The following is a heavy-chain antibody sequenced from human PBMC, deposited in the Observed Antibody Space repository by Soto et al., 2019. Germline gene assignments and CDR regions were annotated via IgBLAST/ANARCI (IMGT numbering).Heavy chain of an antibody. J-gene: IGHJ4*02. CDR1: GFTFSSYG. V-gene: IGHV3-33*01. D-gene: IGHD6-6*01. CDR2: IWYDGNDK. Sequence: ESGGGVVQPGRSLRLSCAASGFTFSSYGMHWVRQAPGKGLEWEAVIWYDGNDKYYADFVKGRFTISRDNAKNTVSLQMNSLRAEDTAVYYCARDRHSSSSGYFEYWGQGTLVTVSS. CDR3: ARDRHSSSSGYFEY.